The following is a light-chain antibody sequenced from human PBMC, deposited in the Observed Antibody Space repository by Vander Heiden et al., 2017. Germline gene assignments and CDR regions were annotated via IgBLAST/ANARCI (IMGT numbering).Light chain of an antibody. CDR3: AAWDESLSGWV. CDR1: RSNIGNNY. J-gene: IGLJ3*02. V-gene: IGLV1-47*01. Sequence: QSVMTQPPSASGTPGQRVTISCSGTRSNIGNNYVYRYQQFPGTAPKLLIYKNSHRPSGGPDRFSGSRSGTSAYLDISGLRSEDEADYYCAAWDESLSGWVFGGGTKLTVL. CDR2: KNS.